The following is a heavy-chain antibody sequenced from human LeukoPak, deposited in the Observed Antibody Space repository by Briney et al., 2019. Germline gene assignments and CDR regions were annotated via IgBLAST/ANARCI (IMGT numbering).Heavy chain of an antibody. J-gene: IGHJ3*02. Sequence: GGSLRLSCAASGFTFSTFAISWVRQAPGKGLESVSTISGSGGSTYYADSVKGRFTISRDNSKNTLYLQMNSLRAEDTAVYYCAKGIHSGSYSPPAFDIWGQGTMVTVSS. D-gene: IGHD1-26*01. CDR3: AKGIHSGSYSPPAFDI. V-gene: IGHV3-23*01. CDR2: ISGSGGST. CDR1: GFTFSTFA.